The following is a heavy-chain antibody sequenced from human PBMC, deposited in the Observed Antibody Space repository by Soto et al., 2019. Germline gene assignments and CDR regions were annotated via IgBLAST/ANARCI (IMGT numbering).Heavy chain of an antibody. Sequence: ASVKVSCKASGGTFSSYAISWVRQAPGQGLEWMGGIIPIFGTANYAQKFQGRVTNTADESTSTAYMELSSLRSEDTAVYYCATYPRGRGYYYGMDVWGQGTTVTVSS. CDR1: GGTFSSYA. J-gene: IGHJ6*02. V-gene: IGHV1-69*13. D-gene: IGHD1-26*01. CDR3: ATYPRGRGYYYGMDV. CDR2: IIPIFGTA.